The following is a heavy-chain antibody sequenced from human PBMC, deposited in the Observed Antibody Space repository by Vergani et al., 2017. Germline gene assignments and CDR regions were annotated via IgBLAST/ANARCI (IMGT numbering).Heavy chain of an antibody. D-gene: IGHD3-16*01. CDR1: GCTLSNYD. CDR2: IQFDGSNQ. CDR3: AKHFRGWGIDY. J-gene: IGHJ4*02. Sequence: QVQLVESGGGVVQRGGSPRPSCATSGCTLSNYDMQWIRQGPGKGLEFVAFIQFDGSNQYYADSVKGRFTLSRDFSKNTLYLQMNSLRTDDTATYYCAKHFRGWGIDYWGQGTQVIVSS. V-gene: IGHV3-30*02.